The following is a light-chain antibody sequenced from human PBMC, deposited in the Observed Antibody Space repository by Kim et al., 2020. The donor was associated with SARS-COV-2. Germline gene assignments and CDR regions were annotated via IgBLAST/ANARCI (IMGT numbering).Light chain of an antibody. CDR1: SSNIGSYY. CDR2: RNS. V-gene: IGLV1-47*01. CDR3: ITWDRSLSAWV. J-gene: IGLJ3*02. Sequence: ELTQPPSASGTPGQRVTISCSGSSSNIGSYYVNWYQQFPGAAPKLLIYRNSQRPSGVPDRFSGSKSATSASLAISGLRSEDEADYYCITWDRSLSAWVFGGGTQLTVL.